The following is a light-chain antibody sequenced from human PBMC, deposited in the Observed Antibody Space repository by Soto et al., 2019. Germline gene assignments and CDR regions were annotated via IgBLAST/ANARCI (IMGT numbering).Light chain of an antibody. J-gene: IGKJ4*01. V-gene: IGKV1-5*01. Sequence: DIQMTQSPSTLSASVGDRVTITCRASQSISSWLAWYQQKPGKAPKLLIYDASSLESGVPSRFSGSGSGTEFTLTISGLQPDDFATYDGQQYNSYPLTFGGGTNVESK. CDR2: DAS. CDR1: QSISSW. CDR3: QQYNSYPLT.